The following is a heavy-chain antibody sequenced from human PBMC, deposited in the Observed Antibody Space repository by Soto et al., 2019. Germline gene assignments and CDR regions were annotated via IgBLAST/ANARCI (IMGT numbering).Heavy chain of an antibody. CDR2: INHSEST. V-gene: IGHV4-34*01. CDR1: GGSFSGYY. Sequence: QVQLQQSGAGLLKPSETLSLTCAVYGGSFSGYYWSWIRQPPGKGLEWIGEINHSESTNYVPSLKSRVTISLDPSTNQFSLKLNSVTAADTAVYYCARGRAGYGGWGVGFGMDVWGQGTTVTVSS. D-gene: IGHD5-12*01. J-gene: IGHJ6*02. CDR3: ARGRAGYGGWGVGFGMDV.